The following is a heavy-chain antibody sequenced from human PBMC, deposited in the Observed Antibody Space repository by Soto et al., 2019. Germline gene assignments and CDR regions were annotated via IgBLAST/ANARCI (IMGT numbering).Heavy chain of an antibody. J-gene: IGHJ6*03. V-gene: IGHV4-34*01. Sequence: SETPSLTRAVYGGYFSGYYWSWILQPPRKKLQRIGEINHSGSTNYNPSLKSRVTISVDTSKNQFSLKLSSLTAADTAVYYCARGPYELFDYGDYYYYMDVWGKGTTVTVSS. D-gene: IGHD4-17*01. CDR1: GGYFSGYY. CDR3: ARGPYELFDYGDYYYYMDV. CDR2: INHSGST.